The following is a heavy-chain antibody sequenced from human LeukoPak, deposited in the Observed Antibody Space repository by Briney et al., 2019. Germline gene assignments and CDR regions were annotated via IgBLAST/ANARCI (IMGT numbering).Heavy chain of an antibody. V-gene: IGHV3-33*01. D-gene: IGHD6-19*01. CDR3: ARDFYEQWLVRYYFDY. CDR2: IWYDGSNK. J-gene: IGHJ4*02. CDR1: GFTFSSYG. Sequence: GRSLRLSCAASGFTFSSYGMHWVRQAPGKGLEWVVVIWYDGSNKYYADSVKGRFTISRDNSKNTLYLQMNSLRAEDTAVYCCARDFYEQWLVRYYFDYWGQGTLVTVSS.